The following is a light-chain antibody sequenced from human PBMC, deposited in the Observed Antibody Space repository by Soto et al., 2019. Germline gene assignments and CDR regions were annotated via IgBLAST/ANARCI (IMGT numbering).Light chain of an antibody. CDR1: QSVTSN. Sequence: EIVLIQSPANLSLSPGERDTLSCRARQSVTSNLAWYQPNPGQAPRLLIFDASKRATGIPARFSGSGSGTDFPLTISSLEPEDFEVYYCQHHSNWPLTFGGGTKVEIK. CDR2: DAS. CDR3: QHHSNWPLT. V-gene: IGKV3-11*01. J-gene: IGKJ4*01.